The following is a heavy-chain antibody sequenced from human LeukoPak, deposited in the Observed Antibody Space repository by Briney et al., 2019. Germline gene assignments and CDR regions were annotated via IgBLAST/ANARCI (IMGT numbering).Heavy chain of an antibody. CDR1: GFTFSSYS. D-gene: IGHD3-22*01. J-gene: IGHJ4*02. Sequence: GGSLRLSCAASGFTFSSYSMNWVRQAPGKGLEWVSSISSSSSYIYYADSVKGRFTISRDNSKNTLYLQMNSLRAEDTAVYYCAKDPYYYDSSGPTVWGQGTLVTVSS. CDR3: AKDPYYYDSSGPTV. CDR2: ISSSSSYI. V-gene: IGHV3-21*04.